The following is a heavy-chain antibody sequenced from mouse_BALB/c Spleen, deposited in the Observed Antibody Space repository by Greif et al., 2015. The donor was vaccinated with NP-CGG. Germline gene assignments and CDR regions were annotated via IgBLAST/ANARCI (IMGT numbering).Heavy chain of an antibody. Sequence: EVQRVESGGGLVQPGGSRKLSCAASGFTFSDYGMAWVRQAPGKGPEWVAFISNLAYSIYYADTVTGRFTISRENAKNTLYLEMSSLRSEDTAMYYCARDGHGGAMDYWGQGTSATVSS. V-gene: IGHV5-15*02. CDR3: ARDGHGGAMDY. CDR1: GFTFSDYG. J-gene: IGHJ4*01. D-gene: IGHD1-1*02. CDR2: ISNLAYSI.